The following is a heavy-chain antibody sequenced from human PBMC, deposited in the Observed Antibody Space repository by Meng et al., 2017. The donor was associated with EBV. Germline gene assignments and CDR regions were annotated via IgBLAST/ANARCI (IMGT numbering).Heavy chain of an antibody. CDR2: INPNSGGT. V-gene: IGHV1-2*06. J-gene: IGHJ4*02. CDR1: GYTFTGYY. CDR3: ARVGIAVAGTGDY. Sequence: QGRRVQFGVEGKKPGDSVKVSCKASGYTFTGYYMHWVRQAPGQGLEWMGRINPNSGGTNYAQKFQGRVTMTRDTSISTAYMELSRLRSDDTAVYYCARVGIAVAGTGDYWGQGTLVTVSS. D-gene: IGHD6-19*01.